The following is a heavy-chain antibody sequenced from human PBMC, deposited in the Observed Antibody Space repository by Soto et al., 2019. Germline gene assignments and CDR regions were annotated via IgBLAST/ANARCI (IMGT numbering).Heavy chain of an antibody. Sequence: GASVKVSCKASGGTFSSYAISWVRQAPGQGLEWMGGIIPIFGTANYAQKFQGRATITADKSTSTAYMELSSLRSEDTAVYYCASIPYGGTSYFDYWGQGTLVTVS. CDR2: IIPIFGTA. J-gene: IGHJ4*02. CDR1: GGTFSSYA. D-gene: IGHD4-17*01. CDR3: ASIPYGGTSYFDY. V-gene: IGHV1-69*06.